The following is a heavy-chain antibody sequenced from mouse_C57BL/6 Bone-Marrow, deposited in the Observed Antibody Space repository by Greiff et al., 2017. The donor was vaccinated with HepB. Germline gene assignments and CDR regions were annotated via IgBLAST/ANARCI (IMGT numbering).Heavy chain of an antibody. CDR1: GFTFSDYY. V-gene: IGHV5-12*01. Sequence: EVQVVESGGGLVQPGGSLKLSCAASGFTFSDYYMYWVRQTPEKRLEWVAYISNGGGSTYYPDTVKGRFTISRDNAKNTLYLQMSRLKSEDTAMYYCARHHYYGSSHWYFDVWGTGTTVTVSS. CDR2: ISNGGGST. J-gene: IGHJ1*03. CDR3: ARHHYYGSSHWYFDV. D-gene: IGHD1-1*01.